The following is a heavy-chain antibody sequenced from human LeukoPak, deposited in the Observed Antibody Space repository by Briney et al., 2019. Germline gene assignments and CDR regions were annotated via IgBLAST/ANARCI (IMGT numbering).Heavy chain of an antibody. CDR2: IIPIFGTA. CDR1: GGTFSSYA. J-gene: IGHJ5*02. Sequence: SVKVSCKASGGTFSSYAISWVRQAPGQGLEWVGGIIPIFGTANYAQKFQGRVTITTDEATSTAYMELSSLRSEDTAVYYCARGQQVPGWFDPWGQGTLVTVSS. V-gene: IGHV1-69*05. CDR3: ARGQQVPGWFDP. D-gene: IGHD6-13*01.